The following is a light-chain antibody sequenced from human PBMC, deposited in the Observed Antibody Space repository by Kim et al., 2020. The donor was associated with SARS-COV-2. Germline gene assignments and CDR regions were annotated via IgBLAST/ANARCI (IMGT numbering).Light chain of an antibody. CDR1: QGINNH. V-gene: IGKV1-16*02. J-gene: IGKJ4*01. Sequence: ASVGDRVTITCRASQGINNHVAWFQQKPGKAPKSLMYGASSLHSGVPSQFSGSGSGTDFTLTISSLQPDDFATYYCHQYDTLPFTFGGRTKVDIK. CDR3: HQYDTLPFT. CDR2: GAS.